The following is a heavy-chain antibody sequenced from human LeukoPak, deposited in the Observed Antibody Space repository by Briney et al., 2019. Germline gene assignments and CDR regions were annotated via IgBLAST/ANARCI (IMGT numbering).Heavy chain of an antibody. V-gene: IGHV4-59*01. D-gene: IGHD6-19*01. CDR1: GGSISSYY. Sequence: SETLSLTCTVSGGSISSYYWNWIRQPPGKGLEWIGYIYYSGSTDYNPSLKSRVTISVDTSKNQSSLNLSSVTAADTAVYYCARFPRTGYSSGWYGGYFDYWGQGTLVTVSS. J-gene: IGHJ4*02. CDR3: ARFPRTGYSSGWYGGYFDY. CDR2: IYYSGST.